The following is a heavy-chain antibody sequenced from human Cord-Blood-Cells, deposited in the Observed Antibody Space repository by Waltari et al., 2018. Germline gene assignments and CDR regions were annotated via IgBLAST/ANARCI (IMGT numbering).Heavy chain of an antibody. CDR2: VYSGGST. V-gene: IGHV3-53*01. J-gene: IGHJ4*02. D-gene: IGHD3-3*01. Sequence: EVQLVESGGGLIQPGGSLRLSCAASGFTVSSNYMSCVRQAPGRGLEVVSVVYSGGSTYSADSVKGRFTSSRDNSKNTLYLQMNGLRAEDTAVYYCARALPYYDFWSGTPYYFDYWGQGTLVTVSS. CDR1: GFTVSSNY. CDR3: ARALPYYDFWSGTPYYFDY.